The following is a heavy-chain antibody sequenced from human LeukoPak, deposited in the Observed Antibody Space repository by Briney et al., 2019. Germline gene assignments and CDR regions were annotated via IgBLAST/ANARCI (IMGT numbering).Heavy chain of an antibody. Sequence: PGGSLRLSCAASGFTVSSNYMSWVRQAPGEGLEWVSIIYSGGSTYYADSVKGRFTISRDNSKNTLYLQMNSLRAEDTAVYYCARGYFDSSGEFDYWGQGTLVTVSS. V-gene: IGHV3-66*01. J-gene: IGHJ4*02. CDR1: GFTVSSNY. CDR2: IYSGGST. CDR3: ARGYFDSSGEFDY. D-gene: IGHD3-22*01.